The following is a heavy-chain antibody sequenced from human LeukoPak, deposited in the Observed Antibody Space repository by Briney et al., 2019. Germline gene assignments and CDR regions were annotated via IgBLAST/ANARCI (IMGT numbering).Heavy chain of an antibody. J-gene: IGHJ4*02. Sequence: SETLSLTCTVSGGSISSSSYYWGWIRQPPGKGLERIGSIYHSGSTYYNPSLKSRVTISVDTSKNQFSLKLSSVTAADTAVYYCARGVARSSKFHFSYYFDYWGQGTLVTVSS. D-gene: IGHD6-6*01. CDR3: ARGVARSSKFHFSYYFDY. V-gene: IGHV4-39*07. CDR1: GGSISSSSYY. CDR2: IYHSGST.